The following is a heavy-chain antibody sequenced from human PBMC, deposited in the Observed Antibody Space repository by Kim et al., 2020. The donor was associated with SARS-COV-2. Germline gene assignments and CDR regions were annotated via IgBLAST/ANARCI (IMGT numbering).Heavy chain of an antibody. V-gene: IGHV4-59*01. Sequence: SETLSLTCTVSGGSISSYYWSWIRQPPGKGLEWIGYIYYSGSTNYNPSLKSRVTISVDTSKNQFSLKLSSVTAADTAVYYCARGGGYCSGGRCYRGPIFDYWGQGTLVTVSS. J-gene: IGHJ4*02. CDR3: ARGGGYCSGGRCYRGPIFDY. CDR1: GGSISSYY. D-gene: IGHD2-15*01. CDR2: IYYSGST.